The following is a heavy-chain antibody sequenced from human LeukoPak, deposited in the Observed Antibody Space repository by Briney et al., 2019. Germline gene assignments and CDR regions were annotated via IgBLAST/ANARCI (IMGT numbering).Heavy chain of an antibody. V-gene: IGHV3-33*01. J-gene: IGHJ4*02. CDR2: IWYDGSNK. D-gene: IGHD2-2*01. CDR1: GFTFSSYG. Sequence: GGSLRLSCAASGFTFSSYGMHWVRQAPGKGLEWVAVIWYDGSNKYYADSVKGRFTISRDNSKNTLYPQMNSLRAEDTAVYYCARDRRGYCSSTSCEGVDYWGQGTLVTVSS. CDR3: ARDRRGYCSSTSCEGVDY.